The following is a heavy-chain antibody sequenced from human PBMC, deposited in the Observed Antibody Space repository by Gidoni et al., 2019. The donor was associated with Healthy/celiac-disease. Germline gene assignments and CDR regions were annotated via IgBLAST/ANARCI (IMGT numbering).Heavy chain of an antibody. CDR2: ISRSSSYI. Sequence: EVQLVESGGGLVKPGGSLRLSCAASGFTFSSYSMNWVRQAPGKGLVWVSSISRSSSYIYYADSVKGRFTISRDNAKNSLYLQMNSLRAEDTAVYYCACGYTPYNWSTPGAREPWSPSPQ. V-gene: IGHV3-21*01. J-gene: IGHJ5*02. D-gene: IGHD5-18*01. CDR1: GFTFSSYS. CDR3: ACGYTPYNWSTP.